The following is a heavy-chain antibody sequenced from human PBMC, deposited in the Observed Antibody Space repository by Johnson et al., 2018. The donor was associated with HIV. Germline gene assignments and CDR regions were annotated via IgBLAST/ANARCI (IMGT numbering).Heavy chain of an antibody. Sequence: VQLVESGGGVVQPGGSLRLSCAASGFTFRSYSVHWVRRAPGRGLDWVSYISTSGSTINYADSVKGRFTISRDNAKKSLYLQMNSLRAEDTAVYYCARGRYAFDIWGQGTMVTVSS. V-gene: IGHV3-48*04. CDR3: ARGRYAFDI. CDR2: ISTSGSTI. J-gene: IGHJ3*02. CDR1: GFTFRSYS.